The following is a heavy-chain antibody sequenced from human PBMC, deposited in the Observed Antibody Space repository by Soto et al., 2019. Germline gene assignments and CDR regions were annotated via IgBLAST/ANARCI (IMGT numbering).Heavy chain of an antibody. J-gene: IGHJ4*02. Sequence: QVQLQQWGAGLLKPSETLSLTCAVYGGSFSGYYWSWIRQPPGKGLEWIGEINHSGSTNHNPSLKRRVTRSVDTSKNQFALKLSSVTAADTAVYYCARGGGSSSSDDYWGQGTLVTVSS. V-gene: IGHV4-34*01. CDR2: INHSGST. CDR1: GGSFSGYY. D-gene: IGHD6-6*01. CDR3: ARGGGSSSSDDY.